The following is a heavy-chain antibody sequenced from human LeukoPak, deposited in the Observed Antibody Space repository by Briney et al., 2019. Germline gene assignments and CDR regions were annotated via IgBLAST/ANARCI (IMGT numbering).Heavy chain of an antibody. Sequence: GASVKVSCKASGYTFTSYYMHWVRQAPGQGLEWMGIINPNGGSTSYAQKFQGRVTMTRDTSTSTVYMELSSLRSEDTAVYYCARNLAPMTLDYWGQGTLVTVSS. CDR1: GYTFTSYY. J-gene: IGHJ4*02. V-gene: IGHV1-46*01. D-gene: IGHD3-22*01. CDR3: ARNLAPMTLDY. CDR2: INPNGGST.